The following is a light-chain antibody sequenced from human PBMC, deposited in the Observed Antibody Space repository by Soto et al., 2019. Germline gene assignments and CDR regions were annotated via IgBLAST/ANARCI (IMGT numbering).Light chain of an antibody. Sequence: EIVLTQSPATLSLSPGERATLSCRASQSVSSSLAWYQQKPGRSPRLLIYGASTRAIGIPARFSGSGSGTEFTLTISSLQSEDFAVYYCQHRSSWPGAFGPGTKVD. J-gene: IGKJ3*01. V-gene: IGKV3-11*01. CDR1: QSVSSS. CDR2: GAS. CDR3: QHRSSWPGA.